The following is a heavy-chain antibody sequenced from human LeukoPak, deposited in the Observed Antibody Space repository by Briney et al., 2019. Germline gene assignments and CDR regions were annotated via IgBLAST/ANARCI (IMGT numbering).Heavy chain of an antibody. D-gene: IGHD3-22*01. Sequence: ASVKVSCKASGGTFSSYAISWVRQAPGQGLEWMGGIIPIFGTANYAQKFQGRVTITADESTSTAYMELSSLRSEDTAVYYCARDYSSGYYPDYWGQGTLVTVSS. CDR1: GGTFSSYA. CDR3: ARDYSSGYYPDY. J-gene: IGHJ4*02. CDR2: IIPIFGTA. V-gene: IGHV1-69*13.